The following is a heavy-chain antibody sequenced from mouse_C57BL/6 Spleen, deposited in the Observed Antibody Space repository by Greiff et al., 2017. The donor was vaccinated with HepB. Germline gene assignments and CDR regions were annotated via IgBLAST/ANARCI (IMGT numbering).Heavy chain of an antibody. V-gene: IGHV1-76*01. CDR2: IYPGSGNT. CDR1: GYTFTDYY. D-gene: IGHD2-4*01. J-gene: IGHJ4*01. Sequence: QVQLQQSGAELVRPGASVKLSCKASGYTFTDYYINWVKQRPGQGLEWIARIYPGSGNTYYNEKFKGKATLTAEKSSSTAYMQLSSLTSEDSAVYFCARSPIYYDYEGILDYWGQGTSVTVSS. CDR3: ARSPIYYDYEGILDY.